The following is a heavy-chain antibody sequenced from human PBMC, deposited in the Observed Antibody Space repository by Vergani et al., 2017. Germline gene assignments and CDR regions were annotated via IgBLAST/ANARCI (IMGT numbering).Heavy chain of an antibody. CDR3: ARPVRLRCSSTRCFEDYFDY. J-gene: IGHJ4*02. CDR2: MIPIFGTA. Sequence: QVQLVQSGAEVKKPGSSVKVSCKASGGTFSSYAISWVRQAPGQGLEWMGGMIPIFGTANYAQKFQGRVTITAYESTSTAYMELSSLRSEDTAVCYCARPVRLRCSSTRCFEDYFDYWGQGTLVTVSS. CDR1: GGTFSSYA. D-gene: IGHD2-2*01. V-gene: IGHV1-69*01.